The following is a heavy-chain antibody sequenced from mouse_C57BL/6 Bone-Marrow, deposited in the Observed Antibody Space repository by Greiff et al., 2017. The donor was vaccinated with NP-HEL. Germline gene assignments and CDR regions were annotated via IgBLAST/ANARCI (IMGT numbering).Heavy chain of an antibody. J-gene: IGHJ4*01. Sequence: EVQGVESGGGLVKPGGSLKLSCAASGFTFSDYGMHWVRQAPEKGLEWVAYISSGSSTTYYADTVKGRFTISRDNAKNTLFLQMTSLRSEDTAMDYCARDLDYAMDYWGQGTSVTVSS. V-gene: IGHV5-17*01. CDR2: ISSGSSTT. CDR3: ARDLDYAMDY. CDR1: GFTFSDYG.